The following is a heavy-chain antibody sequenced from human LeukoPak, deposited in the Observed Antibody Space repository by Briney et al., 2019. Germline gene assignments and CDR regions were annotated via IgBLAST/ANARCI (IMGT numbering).Heavy chain of an antibody. CDR2: IIPMLDLP. CDR1: GGTFSSNA. J-gene: IGHJ4*02. D-gene: IGHD2-2*02. Sequence: ASVKVSCKASGGTFSSNAISWVRQAPGQGFEWMGRIIPMLDLPNYAQKFQGRVTLTADKSTSTAYMELSSLRSDDTAVYYCAKGKVVPATIYDYWGQGTLVTVSS. CDR3: AKGKVVPATIYDY. V-gene: IGHV1-69*04.